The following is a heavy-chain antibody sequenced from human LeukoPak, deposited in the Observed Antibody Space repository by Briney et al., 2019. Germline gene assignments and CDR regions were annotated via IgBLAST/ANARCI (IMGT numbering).Heavy chain of an antibody. V-gene: IGHV4-59*01. CDR1: GGSISSYY. CDR2: IYYSGST. J-gene: IGHJ3*02. Sequence: SETLSLTCTVSGGSISSYYWSWIRQPPGKGLEWIGYIYYSGSTNYNPSLKSRVTISVDTSKNQFSLKLSSVTAADTAVYYCARVLYYYDSSGLPLYDAFDIWGQGTMVTVSS. CDR3: ARVLYYYDSSGLPLYDAFDI. D-gene: IGHD3-22*01.